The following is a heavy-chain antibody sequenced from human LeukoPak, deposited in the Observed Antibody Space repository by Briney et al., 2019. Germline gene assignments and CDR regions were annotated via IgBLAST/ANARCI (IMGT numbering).Heavy chain of an antibody. Sequence: GGSLRLSCAASGFTFDDYGMNWVRQAPGKGLEWVSGINWNGGSTGYADSVKGRFTISRDNAKNPLYLQMNSLRAEDTALYYCARAARSGWYFDYWGQGTLVTVSS. D-gene: IGHD6-19*01. CDR3: ARAARSGWYFDY. V-gene: IGHV3-20*04. CDR2: INWNGGST. CDR1: GFTFDDYG. J-gene: IGHJ4*02.